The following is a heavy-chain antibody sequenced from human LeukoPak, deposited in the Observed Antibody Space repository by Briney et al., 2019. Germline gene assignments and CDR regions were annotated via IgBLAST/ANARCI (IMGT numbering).Heavy chain of an antibody. J-gene: IGHJ6*02. CDR2: ISPYNGNT. Sequence: ASVKVSCKASGYTFTTYGISWVRQAPGQGLEWMGWISPYNGNTEHAQKLQGRVTMTTDTSTSTAYMELRSLRSDDTAVYYCAKALKYYYYYGMDVWGQGTTVTVSS. CDR1: GYTFTTYG. CDR3: AKALKYYYYYGMDV. V-gene: IGHV1-18*01.